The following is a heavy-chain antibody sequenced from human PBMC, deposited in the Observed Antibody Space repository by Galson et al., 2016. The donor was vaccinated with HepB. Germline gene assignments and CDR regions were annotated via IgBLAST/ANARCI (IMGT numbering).Heavy chain of an antibody. CDR3: ARGLGYDDGMDV. CDR1: GGSFSSHA. V-gene: IGHV1-69*13. Sequence: SVKVSCKAFGGSFSSHAISWVRQAPGQGLEWMGGIIPTVDTAKYAQKFQGRVTITADESTTTIYMDVSSLRYEDTAVYYCARGLGYDDGMDVWGQETTVTVSS. J-gene: IGHJ6*02. CDR2: IIPTVDTA. D-gene: IGHD5-12*01.